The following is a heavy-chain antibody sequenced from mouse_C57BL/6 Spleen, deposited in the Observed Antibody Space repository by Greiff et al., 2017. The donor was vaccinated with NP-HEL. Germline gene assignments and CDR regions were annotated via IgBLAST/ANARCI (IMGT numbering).Heavy chain of an antibody. CDR3: AREGFITTAWFAY. Sequence: DVHLVESGGGLVKPGGSLKLSCAASGFTFSSYAMSWVRQTPEKRLEWVATISDGGSYTYYPDNVKGRFTISRDNAKNNLYLQMSHLKSEDTAMYYCAREGFITTAWFAYWGQGTLVTVSA. D-gene: IGHD1-1*01. CDR2: ISDGGSYT. V-gene: IGHV5-4*01. J-gene: IGHJ3*01. CDR1: GFTFSSYA.